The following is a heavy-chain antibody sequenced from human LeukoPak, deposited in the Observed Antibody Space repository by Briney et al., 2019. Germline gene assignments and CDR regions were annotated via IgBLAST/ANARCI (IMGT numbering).Heavy chain of an antibody. CDR2: INLDGSEK. V-gene: IGHV3-7*04. J-gene: IGHJ3*02. CDR1: GFSFSGYW. Sequence: GGSLRLSRAGSGFSFSGYWINWVRQAPGRGLEWVASINLDGSEKYSVDSMKGRFTISRDNAKNSLYLQMNSLRAEDTAVYYCARDNWGFDIWGQGTMVTVSS. CDR3: ARDNWGFDI. D-gene: IGHD7-27*01.